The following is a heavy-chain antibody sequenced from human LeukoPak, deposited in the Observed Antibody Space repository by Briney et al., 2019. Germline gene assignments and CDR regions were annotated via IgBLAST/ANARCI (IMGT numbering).Heavy chain of an antibody. J-gene: IGHJ5*02. CDR2: INHSGST. CDR3: ARQLHLNWFDP. V-gene: IGHV4-34*01. CDR1: GGSFSGYY. Sequence: SETLSLTCAVYGGSFSGYYWSWIRQPPGKGLEWIGEINHSGSTNYNPSLKSRVTISVDTSKNQFSLKLSSVTAADTAVYYRARQLHLNWFDPWGQGTLVTVSS. D-gene: IGHD5-24*01.